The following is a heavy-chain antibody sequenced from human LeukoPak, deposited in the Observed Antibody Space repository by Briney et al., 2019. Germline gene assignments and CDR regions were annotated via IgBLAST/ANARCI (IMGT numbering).Heavy chain of an antibody. D-gene: IGHD6-6*01. V-gene: IGHV4-59*08. J-gene: IGHJ5*02. CDR2: IYYSGST. Sequence: SETLSLTCTVSGGSISSYYWSWIRQPPGKGLEWIGYIYYSGSTNYNPSLKSRVTISVDTSKNQFSLKLSSVTAADTAVYYCARASASSSSNWFDPWDQGTLVTVSS. CDR3: ARASASSSSNWFDP. CDR1: GGSISSYY.